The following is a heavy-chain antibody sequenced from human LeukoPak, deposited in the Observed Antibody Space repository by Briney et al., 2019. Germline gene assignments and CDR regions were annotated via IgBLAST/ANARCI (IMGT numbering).Heavy chain of an antibody. CDR3: AELGITMIGGV. D-gene: IGHD3-10*02. CDR1: GFTFSSYE. J-gene: IGHJ6*04. Sequence: QPGGSLRLSCAASGFTFSSYEMNWVRGAPGRGLEWVSYSSSSGSTIYYADSVKGRFTISRDNAKNSLYLQMNSLRAEDTAVCYCAELGITMIGGVWGKGTTVTISS. V-gene: IGHV3-48*03. CDR2: SSSSGSTI.